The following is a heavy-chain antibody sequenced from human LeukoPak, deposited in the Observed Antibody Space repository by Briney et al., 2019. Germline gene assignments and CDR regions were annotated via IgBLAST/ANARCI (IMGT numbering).Heavy chain of an antibody. CDR1: GFIFSSNW. D-gene: IGHD3-22*01. Sequence: GGSLRLSCAASGFIFSSNWMSWVRQAPGKGLEWVANIKQDGSEKYYVDSVKGRVTISRDNANNSLNLQMTSLRAEDTAVYYCANLGRYYYDSSGLDYWGQGTLVTVSS. V-gene: IGHV3-7*03. J-gene: IGHJ4*02. CDR2: IKQDGSEK. CDR3: ANLGRYYYDSSGLDY.